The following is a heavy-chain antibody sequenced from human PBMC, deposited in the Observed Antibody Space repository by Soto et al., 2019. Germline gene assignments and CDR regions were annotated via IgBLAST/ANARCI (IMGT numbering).Heavy chain of an antibody. J-gene: IGHJ4*02. CDR1: GFTFDDYA. V-gene: IGHV3-9*01. CDR2: IAFNSGNT. CDR3: AKDLRTSWIFGNFDS. D-gene: IGHD3-3*01. Sequence: EVQLLESGGGWVQPGRSLRLSCAASGFTFDDYAMHWVRQAPGKGLEWVSGIAFNSGNTAYADSVKGRFTISRDNAKNSLYLQMNSLRAEDTALYYCAKDLRTSWIFGNFDSWGQGTLVTVSS.